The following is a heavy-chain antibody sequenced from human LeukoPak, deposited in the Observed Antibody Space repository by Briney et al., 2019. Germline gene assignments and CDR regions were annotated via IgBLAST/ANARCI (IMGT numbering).Heavy chain of an antibody. CDR3: ASRIGYDWGPGYFDY. Sequence: GGSLRLSCAASGFTFSSYSMNWVRQAPGKGLEWVSYISSSSSTIYYADSVKGRFTTSRDNAKNSLYLQMNSLRAEDTAVYYCASRIGYDWGPGYFDYWGQGTLVTVSS. CDR2: ISSSSSTI. V-gene: IGHV3-48*04. CDR1: GFTFSSYS. J-gene: IGHJ4*02. D-gene: IGHD5-12*01.